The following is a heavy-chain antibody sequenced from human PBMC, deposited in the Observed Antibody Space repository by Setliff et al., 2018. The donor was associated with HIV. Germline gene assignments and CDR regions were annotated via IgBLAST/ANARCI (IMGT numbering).Heavy chain of an antibody. D-gene: IGHD5-18*01. CDR3: ARAVSSFTAVDTFYYYYYMDV. Sequence: ASVKVSCKASGYTFTGYYMHWVRQAPGQGLEWMGWINPNSGGTNYAQKFQGRVTMTRDTSISTAYMELSRLRSDDTAVYYCARAVSSFTAVDTFYYYYYMDVWGKGTTVTVSS. CDR2: INPNSGGT. CDR1: GYTFTGYY. V-gene: IGHV1-2*02. J-gene: IGHJ6*03.